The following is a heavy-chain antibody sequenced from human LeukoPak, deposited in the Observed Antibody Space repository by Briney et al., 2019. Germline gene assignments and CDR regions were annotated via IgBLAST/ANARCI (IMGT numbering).Heavy chain of an antibody. J-gene: IGHJ4*02. D-gene: IGHD3-10*01. CDR1: GFTFSSYS. Sequence: PGRSLRLSCAASGFTFSSYSMNWVRQAPGKGLEWVSSISSSSYIYYADSVKGRFTISRDNAKNSLYLQMNSLRAEDTAVYYCAGLWFGQNFDYWGQGTLVTVSS. V-gene: IGHV3-21*01. CDR3: AGLWFGQNFDY. CDR2: ISSSSYI.